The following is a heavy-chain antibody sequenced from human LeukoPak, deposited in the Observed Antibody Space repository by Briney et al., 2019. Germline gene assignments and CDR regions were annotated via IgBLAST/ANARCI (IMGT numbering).Heavy chain of an antibody. D-gene: IGHD3-22*01. CDR3: TRDGPRSSGYPDN. Sequence: SETLSLTCTVSGGSVNSYYWSWIRQPPGKGLEWLGYIDYSGNTNYSPSLQSRLTISVDTSKNQFSLKLRSVTAADTAVYHCTRDGPRSSGYPDNWGQGTLVTVSS. CDR2: IDYSGNT. V-gene: IGHV4-59*02. J-gene: IGHJ4*02. CDR1: GGSVNSYY.